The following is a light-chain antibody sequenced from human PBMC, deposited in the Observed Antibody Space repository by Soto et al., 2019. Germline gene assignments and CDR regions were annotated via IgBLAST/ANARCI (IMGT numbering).Light chain of an antibody. CDR3: QSYDSSLSGSV. V-gene: IGLV1-44*01. CDR1: SSNIGSNT. Sequence: QAVVTQPPSASATPGQRVTISCSGSSSNIGSNTVNWYQQLPGTAPKLLIYSNNVRPSGVPDRFSGSKSGTSASLAITGLQAEDEADYYCQSYDSSLSGSVFGTGTKLTVL. J-gene: IGLJ1*01. CDR2: SNN.